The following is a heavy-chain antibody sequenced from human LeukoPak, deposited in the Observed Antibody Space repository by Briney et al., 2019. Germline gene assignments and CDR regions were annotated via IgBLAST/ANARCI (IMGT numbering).Heavy chain of an antibody. CDR1: GFTFSSYA. Sequence: GGSLRLSCAASGFTFSSYAMSWVRQAPGKGLEWVSAISGSGGSTYYADSVKGRFTISRDNSKNTLYLQMNSLRAEDTAVYYCAKDRTYSSSGVNWFDPWGQGTLVTVSS. J-gene: IGHJ5*02. V-gene: IGHV3-23*01. CDR3: AKDRTYSSSGVNWFDP. D-gene: IGHD6-6*01. CDR2: ISGSGGST.